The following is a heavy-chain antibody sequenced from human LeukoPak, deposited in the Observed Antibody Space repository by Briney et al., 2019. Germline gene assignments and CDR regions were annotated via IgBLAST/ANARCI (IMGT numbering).Heavy chain of an antibody. V-gene: IGHV4-59*01. CDR2: IYYIGST. CDR3: ARYSSWYVDY. J-gene: IGHJ4*02. D-gene: IGHD6-13*01. Sequence: SETLSLTCTVSGGSISSYDWSWIRQPPGKGLEWIGYIYYIGSTNYYPSLKSRVTISVDTSKNQFSLKLSSVTAADTAVYYCARYSSWYVDYWGQGTLVTVSS. CDR1: GGSISSYD.